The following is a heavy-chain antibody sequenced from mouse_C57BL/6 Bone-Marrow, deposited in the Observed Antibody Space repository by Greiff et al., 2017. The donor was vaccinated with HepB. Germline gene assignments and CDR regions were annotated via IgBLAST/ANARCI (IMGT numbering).Heavy chain of an antibody. V-gene: IGHV2-5*01. J-gene: IGHJ4*01. CDR2: IWRGGST. CDR1: GFSLTSYG. Sequence: VKLVESGPGLVQPSQSLSITCTVSGFSLTSYGVHWVRQSPGKGLEWLGVIWRGGSTDYNAAFMSRLSITKDNSKSQVFFKMNSLQADDTAIYYCVDGYPYAMDYWGQGTSVTVSS. D-gene: IGHD2-3*01. CDR3: VDGYPYAMDY.